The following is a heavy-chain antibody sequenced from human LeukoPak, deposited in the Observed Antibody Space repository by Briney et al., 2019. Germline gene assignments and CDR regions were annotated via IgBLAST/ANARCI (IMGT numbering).Heavy chain of an antibody. CDR2: INPNSGGT. CDR1: GYTSTGYY. V-gene: IGHV1-2*04. D-gene: IGHD3-10*01. J-gene: IGHJ4*02. Sequence: GASVKVSCKASGYTSTGYYMHWVRQAPGQGLEWMGWINPNSGGTNYAQKFQGWVTMTRDTSISTAYMELSRLRSDDTAVYYCAREYYYGSGSYDYWGQGTLVTVSS. CDR3: AREYYYGSGSYDY.